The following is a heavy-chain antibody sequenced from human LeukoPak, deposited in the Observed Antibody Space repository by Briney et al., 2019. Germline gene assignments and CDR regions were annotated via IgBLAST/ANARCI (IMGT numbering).Heavy chain of an antibody. V-gene: IGHV3-23*01. CDR1: GFTFSSYD. CDR3: AKDRHAPGRYCSSTTCFPFDS. D-gene: IGHD2-2*01. Sequence: GGSLRLSCAASGFTFSSYDMSWVRQAPGKGLEWVSGISGSGGSTYYADSVKGRFTISRDNSKKTLYMQMNSLRAEDTAVYYCAKDRHAPGRYCSSTTCFPFDSWGQGTLVTVSS. J-gene: IGHJ5*01. CDR2: ISGSGGST.